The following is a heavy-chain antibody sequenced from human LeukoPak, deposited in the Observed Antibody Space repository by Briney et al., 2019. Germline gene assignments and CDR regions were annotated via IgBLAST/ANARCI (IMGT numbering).Heavy chain of an antibody. V-gene: IGHV3-23*01. CDR1: GFIFNNYA. CDR2: ISDSGGST. CDR3: ARLLATWDYYYMDV. D-gene: IGHD2/OR15-2a*01. Sequence: GRSLRLSCAASGFIFNNYAMSWVRQAPGKGLEWVSGISDSGGSTYYADSVKGRFTISRDSSKNTLYLQMNSLRDEDTAVYFCARLLATWDYYYMDVWGKGTTVTVSS. J-gene: IGHJ6*03.